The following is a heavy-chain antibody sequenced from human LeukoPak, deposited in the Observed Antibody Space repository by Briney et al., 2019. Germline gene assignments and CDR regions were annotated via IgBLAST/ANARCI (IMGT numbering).Heavy chain of an antibody. Sequence: GGSLRLSCAASGLTFSIHWMNWVRQAPGKGLECVANINQDGSDKYYVDSVKGRFTISRDNTKNSLYLQMNSLRAEDTAVYYCAELGMIGGVWGKGTTVSISS. J-gene: IGHJ6*04. D-gene: IGHD3-10*02. CDR2: INQDGSDK. CDR3: AELGMIGGV. CDR1: GLTFSIHW. V-gene: IGHV3-7*01.